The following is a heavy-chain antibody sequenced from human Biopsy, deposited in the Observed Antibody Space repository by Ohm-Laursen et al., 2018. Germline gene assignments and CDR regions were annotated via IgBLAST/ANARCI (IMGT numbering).Heavy chain of an antibody. J-gene: IGHJ3*01. Sequence: GTLSLTWPVSGGDINNYYWSWIRPPAGKGLEWIGRIYPGGSTNYNPSLKSRVTMSVDTSKKQPSLRLRSVTAADTAMYYCASVVLGPTNDAFDLWGQGTMVVVSS. CDR3: ASVVLGPTNDAFDL. D-gene: IGHD3-22*01. CDR1: GGDINNYY. CDR2: IYPGGST. V-gene: IGHV4-4*07.